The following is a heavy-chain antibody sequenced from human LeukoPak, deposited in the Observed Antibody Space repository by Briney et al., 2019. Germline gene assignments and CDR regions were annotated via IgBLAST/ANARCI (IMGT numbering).Heavy chain of an antibody. V-gene: IGHV3-21*01. D-gene: IGHD1-1*01. CDR3: TRGSRRVQLPRSYDFDV. CDR2: IVGSSSYI. Sequence: GGSLRLSCAASGFTFSGYSMNWVRQAPGKGLEWVSSIVGSSSYIYYADSVKGRFTVSRDNAKNSLYLQMNSLRAGDTALYYCTRGSRRVQLPRSYDFDVWGQGTVVTVSS. J-gene: IGHJ3*01. CDR1: GFTFSGYS.